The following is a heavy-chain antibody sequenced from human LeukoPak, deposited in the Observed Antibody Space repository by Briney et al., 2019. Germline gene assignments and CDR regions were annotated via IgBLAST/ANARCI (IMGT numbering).Heavy chain of an antibody. V-gene: IGHV4-34*01. J-gene: IGHJ4*02. CDR1: GGSFSGYY. D-gene: IGHD6-13*01. CDR3: ARRIAAAGLAIRR. Sequence: PSETLSLTCAVYGGSFSGYYWSWIRQPPGKGLEWIGEINHSGSTNYNPSLKSRVAISVDTSKNQSSLKLSSVTAADTAVYYCARRIAAAGLAIRRWGQGTLVTVSS. CDR2: INHSGST.